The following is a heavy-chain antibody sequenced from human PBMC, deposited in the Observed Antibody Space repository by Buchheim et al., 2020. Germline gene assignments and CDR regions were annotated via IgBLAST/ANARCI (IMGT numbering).Heavy chain of an antibody. Sequence: EVQLVESGGGLVQPGRSLRLSCAASGFNFDDFAMHWVRQAPGKGLEWVSGISWNSGTIAYADSVKGRFTISRDNTKKSLYPPMNSLRAEDTALYYCAKDSDPAMVTPFDYWGQGTL. CDR2: ISWNSGTI. CDR1: GFNFDDFA. V-gene: IGHV3-9*01. J-gene: IGHJ4*02. D-gene: IGHD5-18*01. CDR3: AKDSDPAMVTPFDY.